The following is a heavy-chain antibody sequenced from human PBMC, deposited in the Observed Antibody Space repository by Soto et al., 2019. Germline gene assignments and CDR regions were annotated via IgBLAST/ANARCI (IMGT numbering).Heavy chain of an antibody. CDR3: ARGFVHYFHY. CDR2: IYHSGST. D-gene: IGHD3-16*01. Sequence: SETLSVTCVDSGGSISSGGYSWSWVRQPPGKGLEWIGYIYHSGSTYYNPSLKSRVTISVDRSKNQFSLKLSSVTAADTAVYYCARGFVHYFHYWGPGTLFTVSS. V-gene: IGHV4-30-2*01. J-gene: IGHJ4*02. CDR1: GGSISSGGYS.